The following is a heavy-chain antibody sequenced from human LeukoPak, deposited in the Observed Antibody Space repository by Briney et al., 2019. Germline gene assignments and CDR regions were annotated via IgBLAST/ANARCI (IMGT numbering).Heavy chain of an antibody. CDR2: IWYDGSNK. Sequence: GGSLRLSCAASGFTFSSYDMHWVRQAPGKGLEWVAVIWYDGSNKYYADSVKGRFTISRDNSKNTLYLQMNSLRAEDTAVYYCARDFLGSGSFDYWGQGTLVTVSS. V-gene: IGHV3-33*01. D-gene: IGHD3-10*01. J-gene: IGHJ4*02. CDR1: GFTFSSYD. CDR3: ARDFLGSGSFDY.